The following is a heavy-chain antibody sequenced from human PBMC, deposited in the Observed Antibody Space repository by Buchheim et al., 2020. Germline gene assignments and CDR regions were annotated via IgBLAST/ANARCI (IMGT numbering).Heavy chain of an antibody. J-gene: IGHJ2*01. D-gene: IGHD4-17*01. Sequence: EVQLVQSGAEVKKPGESLKISCKSSGYSFSSYWIGWVRQMPGKGLEWMGIIYPGDSDTRYSPSFQGQVTISADKSLSHALLQWSSLKASDTAMYYCARYSTTTVTTGWYFDLWGRGTL. V-gene: IGHV5-51*01. CDR2: IYPGDSDT. CDR3: ARYSTTTVTTGWYFDL. CDR1: GYSFSSYW.